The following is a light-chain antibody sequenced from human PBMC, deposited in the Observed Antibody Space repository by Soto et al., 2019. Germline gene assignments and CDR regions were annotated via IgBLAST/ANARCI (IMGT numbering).Light chain of an antibody. CDR2: END. V-gene: IGLV1-51*02. J-gene: IGLJ2*01. CDR1: SSNIGNNY. CDR3: ATWASSLSAGV. Sequence: SVLTQPPSVSAAPGQKVTISCSGSSSNIGNNYVSWYQQLPGTAPKLLNYENDLRPSGITDRFSGSKSGTSATLGIAGLQTGDEADYYCATWASSLSAGVFGGGIKLTVL.